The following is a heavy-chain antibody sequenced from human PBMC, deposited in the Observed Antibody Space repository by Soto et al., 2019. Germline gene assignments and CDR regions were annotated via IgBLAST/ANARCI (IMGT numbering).Heavy chain of an antibody. D-gene: IGHD3-10*01. CDR3: ARGELLWFGELLR. V-gene: IGHV1-8*01. Sequence: QVQLVQSGAEVKKPGASVKVSCKASGYTFTSYEINWVRQATGQGLEWMGWMNPNSGDTGYAQKFQGTATMTRNTSISTAYMELSSLRSEDTAVYYCARGELLWFGELLRWGQGTLVTVSP. J-gene: IGHJ4*02. CDR2: MNPNSGDT. CDR1: GYTFTSYE.